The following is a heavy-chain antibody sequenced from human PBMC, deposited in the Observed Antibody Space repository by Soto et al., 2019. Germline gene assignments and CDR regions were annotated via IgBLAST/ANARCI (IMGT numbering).Heavy chain of an antibody. Sequence: QVHLVQSGAEVKKPGASVKVSCKGSGYAFTTYGITWVRQAPGQGLEWMGWISAHNGNTNYAQNLQGRVTVTRDTSTSTAYMELRSLRSDDTAVYYGARGRYVDYWGQGALVTVSS. CDR3: ARGRYVDY. CDR2: ISAHNGNT. D-gene: IGHD1-1*01. V-gene: IGHV1-18*01. J-gene: IGHJ4*02. CDR1: GYAFTTYG.